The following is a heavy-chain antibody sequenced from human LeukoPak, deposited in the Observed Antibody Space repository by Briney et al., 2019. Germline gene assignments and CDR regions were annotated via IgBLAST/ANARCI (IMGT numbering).Heavy chain of an antibody. CDR2: IYHSGST. CDR1: GGSISSGGYS. V-gene: IGHV4-30-2*01. Sequence: SQTLSLTCAVSGGSISSGGYSWSWIRQPPGKGLEWIGYIYHSGSTYYNPSLKSRVTISVDRSKNQFSLKLSSVTAADTAVYYCARVLNYDFWSGYRGWFDPWGQGTLVTVSS. D-gene: IGHD3-3*01. J-gene: IGHJ5*02. CDR3: ARVLNYDFWSGYRGWFDP.